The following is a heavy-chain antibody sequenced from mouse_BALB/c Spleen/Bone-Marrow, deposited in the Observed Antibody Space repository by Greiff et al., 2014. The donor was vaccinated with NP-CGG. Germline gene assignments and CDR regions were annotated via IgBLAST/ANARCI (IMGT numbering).Heavy chain of an antibody. J-gene: IGHJ4*01. D-gene: IGHD2-12*01. CDR1: GFTFSSFG. CDR2: ISSGSSTI. CDR3: ARTTYYAMDY. Sequence: EVMLVESGGGLVQPGGSRKLSCAASGFTFSSFGMHWVRRAPEKGLEWVAYISSGSSTIYYADTVKGRFTISRDNPKNTLFLQMTSLRSEDTAMYYCARTTYYAMDYWGQGTSVTVSS. V-gene: IGHV5-17*02.